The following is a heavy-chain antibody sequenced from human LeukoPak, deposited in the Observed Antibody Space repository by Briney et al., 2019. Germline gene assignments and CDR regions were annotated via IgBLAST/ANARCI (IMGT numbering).Heavy chain of an antibody. V-gene: IGHV3-30*02. CDR3: ATLGGVIVVDAFDI. D-gene: IGHD3-16*02. Sequence: PGGSLRLSCAASGFTFSSYGMHWVRQAPGKGLEWVAFIRYDGSNKYYADSVKGRFTISRDNSKNTLYLQMNSLRAEDTAVYYCATLGGVIVVDAFDIWGQGTMVTVSS. CDR2: IRYDGSNK. CDR1: GFTFSSYG. J-gene: IGHJ3*02.